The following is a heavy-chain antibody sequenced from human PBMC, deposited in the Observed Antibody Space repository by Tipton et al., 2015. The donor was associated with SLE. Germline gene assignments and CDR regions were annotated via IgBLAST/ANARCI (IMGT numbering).Heavy chain of an antibody. V-gene: IGHV3-21*01. J-gene: IGHJ2*01. CDR2: ISSSSSYI. Sequence: GSLRLSCAASAFTFSSYAMYWVRQAPGKGLEWVSAISSSSSYIYYADSVKGRFTISRDNAKNSLYLQMNSLRAEDTAVYYCARDDTPEGWYFDLWGRGTLVTVSS. CDR1: AFTFSSYA. CDR3: ARDDTPEGWYFDL. D-gene: IGHD2-2*02.